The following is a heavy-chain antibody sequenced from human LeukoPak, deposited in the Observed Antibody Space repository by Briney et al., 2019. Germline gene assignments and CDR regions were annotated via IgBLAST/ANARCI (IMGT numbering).Heavy chain of an antibody. D-gene: IGHD3/OR15-3a*01. CDR1: GFTFSSYW. Sequence: GGSLRLSCAASGFTFSSYWMSWVRQAPGKGLEWVANIKQDGSEKYYVDSVKGRFTISRDNAKNSLYLQMNSLRVEDTAVYFCARDRAALQDWVEFDPRGQGTPVIVSS. V-gene: IGHV3-7*01. CDR3: ARDRAALQDWVEFDP. CDR2: IKQDGSEK. J-gene: IGHJ5*02.